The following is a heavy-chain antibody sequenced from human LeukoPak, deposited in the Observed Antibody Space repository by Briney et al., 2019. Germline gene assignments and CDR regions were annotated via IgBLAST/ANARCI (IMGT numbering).Heavy chain of an antibody. CDR1: GDSVSSNSAA. CDR3: ARDFQINWNGVYYYYYGMDV. D-gene: IGHD1-1*01. CDR2: TYYRSKWYN. V-gene: IGHV6-1*01. J-gene: IGHJ6*02. Sequence: SQTLSLTCAISGDSVSSNSAARNWIRQSPSRGLEWLGRTYYRSKWYNDYAVSVKSRITINPDTSKNQFSLQLNSVTPEDTAVYYCARDFQINWNGVYYYYYGMDVWGQGTTVTVSS.